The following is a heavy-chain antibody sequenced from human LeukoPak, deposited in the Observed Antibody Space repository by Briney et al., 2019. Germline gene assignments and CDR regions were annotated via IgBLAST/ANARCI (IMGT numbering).Heavy chain of an antibody. CDR3: AKMAFGGVTGYFDY. CDR2: LSGSGIST. Sequence: GGSLRLSCAASGFTFSSYAMSWVRQAPGKGLEWASSLSGSGISTYHADSVKGRFTISRDNSKNTLYLQMNSLRAEDTAVYYCAKMAFGGVTGYFDYWGQGTLATVSS. D-gene: IGHD3-16*01. V-gene: IGHV3-23*01. CDR1: GFTFSSYA. J-gene: IGHJ4*02.